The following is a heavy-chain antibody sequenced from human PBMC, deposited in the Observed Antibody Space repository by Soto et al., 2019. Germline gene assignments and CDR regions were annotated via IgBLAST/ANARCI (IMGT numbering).Heavy chain of an antibody. Sequence: SETLSLTCSVSGGSIISSSYYWVWIRQPPGKGLEWIGSVSYSGSTYYNPSLKSRVTISVDTSKNQFSLKLSSVTAADTAVYYCAKYYFDSTGSHYYYYGMDVWGQGTSVTVSS. D-gene: IGHD3-22*01. CDR1: GGSIISSSYY. CDR2: VSYSGST. J-gene: IGHJ6*02. V-gene: IGHV4-39*01. CDR3: AKYYFDSTGSHYYYYGMDV.